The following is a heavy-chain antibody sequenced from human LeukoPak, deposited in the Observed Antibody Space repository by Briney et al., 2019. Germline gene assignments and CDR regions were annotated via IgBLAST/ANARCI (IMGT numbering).Heavy chain of an antibody. Sequence: SETLSLTCAVYGGSFSGYYWSWIRQPPGKGLEWIGEINHSGSTNYNPSLKSRVTISVDTSKNQFSLKLSSVTAADTAVYYCARGRVAAAGTVPYWFDPWGQGTLVPVSS. J-gene: IGHJ5*02. CDR1: GGSFSGYY. CDR2: INHSGST. CDR3: ARGRVAAAGTVPYWFDP. D-gene: IGHD6-13*01. V-gene: IGHV4-34*01.